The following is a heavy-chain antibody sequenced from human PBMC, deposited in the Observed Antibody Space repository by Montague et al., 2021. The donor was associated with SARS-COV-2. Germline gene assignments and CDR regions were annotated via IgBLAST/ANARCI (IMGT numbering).Heavy chain of an antibody. J-gene: IGHJ6*02. Sequence: SETLSLTCTVSGGSISSSTYYWGWIRQPPGKGLEWIGSIHRSGSTHYNPSLETRVTISVGTSKNQFSLKLSSVTAADTAVFYRARHGYTKVWSGMDVWGQGITVTVSS. D-gene: IGHD6-13*01. CDR1: GGSISSSTYY. CDR3: ARHGYTKVWSGMDV. CDR2: IHRSGST. V-gene: IGHV4-39*01.